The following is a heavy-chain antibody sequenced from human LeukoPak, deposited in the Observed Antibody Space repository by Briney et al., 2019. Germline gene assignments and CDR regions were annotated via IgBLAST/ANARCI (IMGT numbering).Heavy chain of an antibody. CDR3: ARGEGGDNHYFDY. CDR2: IIPIFGTA. Sequence: SVKVSYKASGGTFSIYAISWVRQAPGQGLEWMGGIIPIFGTANYAQKFQGRVTITADESTSTAYMELSSLRSEDTAVYYCARGEGGDNHYFDYWGQGTLVTVSS. J-gene: IGHJ4*02. V-gene: IGHV1-69*13. CDR1: GGTFSIYA. D-gene: IGHD2-21*01.